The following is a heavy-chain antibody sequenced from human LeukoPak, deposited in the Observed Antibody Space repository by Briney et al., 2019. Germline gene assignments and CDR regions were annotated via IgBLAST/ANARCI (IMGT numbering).Heavy chain of an antibody. V-gene: IGHV4-34*01. CDR1: GGSFSGYY. J-gene: IGHJ4*02. CDR2: INHSGST. CDR3: ARGLSGYSSG. Sequence: SETLSLTCAVYGGSFSGYYWSWMRQPPGKGLEWIGEINHSGSTNYNPSLKSRVTISLDTSKNQFSLKLSSVTAAETAVYYCARGLSGYSSGWGQGTLVTVSS. D-gene: IGHD6-19*01.